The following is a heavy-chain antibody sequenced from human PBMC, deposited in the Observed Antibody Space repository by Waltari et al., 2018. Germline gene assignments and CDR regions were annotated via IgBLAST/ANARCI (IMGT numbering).Heavy chain of an antibody. CDR3: ARVPNGIAVAPYYFDY. CDR1: GGSFSGYY. J-gene: IGHJ4*02. V-gene: IGHV4-34*01. Sequence: QVQLQQWGAGLLKPSETLSLTCAVYGGSFSGYYWSWIRQPTGKGLEWIGEINHSGSTNYNPSLKGRVTISVDTSKNQFSLKLSSVTAADTAVYYCARVPNGIAVAPYYFDYWGQGTLVTVSS. D-gene: IGHD6-19*01. CDR2: INHSGST.